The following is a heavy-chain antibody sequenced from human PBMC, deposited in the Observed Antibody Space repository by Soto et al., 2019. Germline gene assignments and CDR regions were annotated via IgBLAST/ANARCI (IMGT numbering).Heavy chain of an antibody. Sequence: SVKVSFKASGYTFTGYYMHWVRQAPGQGLEWMGWINPNSGGTNYAQKFQGRVTMTRDTSISTAYMELSRLRSDDTAVYYCASLSLIAVAGLDAFDIWGQGTMVTVSS. V-gene: IGHV1-2*02. CDR1: GYTFTGYY. CDR2: INPNSGGT. CDR3: ASLSLIAVAGLDAFDI. D-gene: IGHD6-19*01. J-gene: IGHJ3*02.